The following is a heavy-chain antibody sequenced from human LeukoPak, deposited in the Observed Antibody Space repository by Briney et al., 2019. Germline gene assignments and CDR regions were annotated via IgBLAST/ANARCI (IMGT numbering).Heavy chain of an antibody. CDR1: GGSITSYY. Sequence: SETLSLTCTVSGGSITSYYWSWIRQPPGRGLEWIGYIYYSGSTNYNPSLKSRVTISVDTSKNQFSLKLSSVTAADTAVYYCASYRSSPHYFDYWGQGTLVTVSS. CDR3: ASYRSSPHYFDY. CDR2: IYYSGST. D-gene: IGHD6-13*01. V-gene: IGHV4-59*01. J-gene: IGHJ4*02.